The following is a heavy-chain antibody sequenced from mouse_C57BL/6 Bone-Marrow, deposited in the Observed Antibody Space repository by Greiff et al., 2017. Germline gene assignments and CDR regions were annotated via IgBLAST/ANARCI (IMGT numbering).Heavy chain of an antibody. CDR1: GFSLTSYG. Sequence: VKLQESGPGLVAPSQSLSITCTVSGFSLTSYGVHWVRQPPGKGLEWLVVIWSDGSTTYNSALKSRLSISKDNSKSQVFLKMNSLQTDDTAMYYCARRTTVVAYYYAMDYWGQGTSVTVSS. V-gene: IGHV2-6*03. CDR2: IWSDGST. D-gene: IGHD1-1*01. J-gene: IGHJ4*01. CDR3: ARRTTVVAYYYAMDY.